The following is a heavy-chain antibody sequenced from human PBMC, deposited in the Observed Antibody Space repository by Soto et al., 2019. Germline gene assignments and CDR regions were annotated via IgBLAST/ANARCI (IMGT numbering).Heavy chain of an antibody. Sequence: QVQLVESGGGVVQPGRSLRLSCAASGFTFSSYAMHWVRQAPGKGLEWVAVISYDGSNKNYADSVKGRFTISRDNSKNTPYLQMNSLRAEDTAVYYCAREDIAVAADYWGQGTLVTVSS. CDR1: GFTFSSYA. D-gene: IGHD6-19*01. CDR3: AREDIAVAADY. V-gene: IGHV3-30-3*01. CDR2: ISYDGSNK. J-gene: IGHJ4*02.